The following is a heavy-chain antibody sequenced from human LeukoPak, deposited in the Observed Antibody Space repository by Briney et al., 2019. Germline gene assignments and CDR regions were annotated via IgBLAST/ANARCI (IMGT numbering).Heavy chain of an antibody. D-gene: IGHD5-24*01. CDR2: VYSTGSTT. J-gene: IGHJ4*02. CDR1: GGSISSSSNY. V-gene: IGHV4-39*01. Sequence: PSETLSLTCTVSGGSISSSSNYWGWVRQPPGKGLEWIGTVYSTGSTTYSNPSLKSRATISVDTSKNQFSLKLSSVTAADTAVYYCARHEEEDGYNAKTIDYWGQGTLVTVSS. CDR3: ARHEEEDGYNAKTIDY.